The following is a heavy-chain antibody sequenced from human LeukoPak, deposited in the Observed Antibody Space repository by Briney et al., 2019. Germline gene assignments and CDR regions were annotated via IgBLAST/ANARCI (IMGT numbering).Heavy chain of an antibody. CDR3: ARSQRITMIVVVMGYFDY. V-gene: IGHV1-46*01. CDR1: GYTFTSYY. D-gene: IGHD3-22*01. J-gene: IGHJ4*02. Sequence: ASVKVSCKASGYTFTSYYMHWVRQAPGQGLEWMGIINPSGGSTSYAQKFQGRVTMTRDTSTGTVYMELSSLRSEDTAVYYCARSQRITMIVVVMGYFDYWGQGTLVTVSS. CDR2: INPSGGST.